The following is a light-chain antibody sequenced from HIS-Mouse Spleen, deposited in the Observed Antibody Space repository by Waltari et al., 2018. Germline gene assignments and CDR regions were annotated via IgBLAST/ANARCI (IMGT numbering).Light chain of an antibody. J-gene: IGKJ3*01. CDR1: QSLLHSNGYNY. Sequence: DIVMTQSPLSLPVTPGEPASISCRSSQSLLHSNGYNYLDWYLQKPGQSPQLLFYLCSNRASGVPDRFSGSGSGTDFTLKISRVEAEDVGVYYCMQALQTPFTFGPGTKVDIK. CDR3: MQALQTPFT. CDR2: LCS. V-gene: IGKV2-28*01.